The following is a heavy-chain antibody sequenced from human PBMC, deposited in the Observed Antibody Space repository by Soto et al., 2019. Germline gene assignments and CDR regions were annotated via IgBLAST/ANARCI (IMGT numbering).Heavy chain of an antibody. D-gene: IGHD6-19*01. CDR2: IRRKANSYTS. V-gene: IGHV3-72*01. CDR3: AMLGGWSGGSSGMDV. J-gene: IGHJ6*02. CDR1: GLIFSDYH. Sequence: EVQFVEAGVGLVQPGGSLRLSCAASGLIFSDYHMDWVRQAPGKGLEWVGRIRRKANSYTSEYAAAVKGRFTISRDDSKNSLYLQMNSLKSEDTAVYYCAMLGGWSGGSSGMDVWGQRTTVTVSS.